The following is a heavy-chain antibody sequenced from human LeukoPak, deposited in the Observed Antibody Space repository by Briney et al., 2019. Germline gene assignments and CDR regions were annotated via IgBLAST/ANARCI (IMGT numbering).Heavy chain of an antibody. CDR1: GGTFSSYA. CDR2: IIPIFGTA. CDR3: ARGPDIVVVPAAPRGTNYYYYYMDV. Sequence: ASVKVSCKASGGTFSSYAISWVRQAPGQGLEWMGGIIPIFGTANYAQKFQGRVTITADESTSTAYMELSSLRSEDTAVYYCARGPDIVVVPAAPRGTNYYYYYMDVWGKGTTVTISS. J-gene: IGHJ6*03. V-gene: IGHV1-69*13. D-gene: IGHD2-2*01.